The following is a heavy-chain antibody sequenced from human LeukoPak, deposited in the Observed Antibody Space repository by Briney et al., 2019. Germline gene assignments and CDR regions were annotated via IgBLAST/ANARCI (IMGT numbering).Heavy chain of an antibody. V-gene: IGHV1-69*01. CDR3: ARHPYYYYSSAYLRHDAFDI. CDR1: GGTFSSYA. Sequence: SVKVSCKASGGTFSSYAISWVRQAPGQGLEWTGGIIPIFGTANYAQKFQGRVTITADESTTPAYRELSSLRSEDTAVYYCARHPYYYYSSAYLRHDAFDIWGQGTMVTVSS. D-gene: IGHD3-22*01. CDR2: IIPIFGTA. J-gene: IGHJ3*02.